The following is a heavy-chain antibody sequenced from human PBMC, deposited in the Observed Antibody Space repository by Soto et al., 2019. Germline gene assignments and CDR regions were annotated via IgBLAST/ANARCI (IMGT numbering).Heavy chain of an antibody. J-gene: IGHJ4*02. D-gene: IGHD3-10*01. Sequence: QVQLVQSGAEVKKPGASVKVSCKASGYTFTSYGISWVRQAPGQGLEWMGWISAYNGNTNYAQKLQGRVTMTTDTSTSPAYMELRSLRSDDTAVYYCARDLITMVRGVIIPTTHDYFDYWGQGTLVTVSS. V-gene: IGHV1-18*01. CDR1: GYTFTSYG. CDR3: ARDLITMVRGVIIPTTHDYFDY. CDR2: ISAYNGNT.